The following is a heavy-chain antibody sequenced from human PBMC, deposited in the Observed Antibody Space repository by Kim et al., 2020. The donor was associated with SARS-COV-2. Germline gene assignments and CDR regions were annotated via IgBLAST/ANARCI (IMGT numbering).Heavy chain of an antibody. CDR1: GGSISSGGYY. Sequence: SETLSLTCTVSGGSISSGGYYWSWIRQHPGKGLEWIGYIYYSGSTYYTPSLKSRLTISVDTSKNQFSLKLSSVTAADTAVYYCAGDLLKNPVPSGYYYPYGRHVWGQGNTVTV. CDR3: AGDLLKNPVPSGYYYPYGRHV. V-gene: IGHV4-31*03. J-gene: IGHJ6*02. CDR2: IYYSGST.